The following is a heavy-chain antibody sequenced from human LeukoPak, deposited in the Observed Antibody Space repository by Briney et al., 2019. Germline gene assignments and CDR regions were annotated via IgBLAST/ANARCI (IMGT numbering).Heavy chain of an antibody. D-gene: IGHD5-24*01. CDR2: ISGSGGST. Sequence: PGGSLRLSCAASGFTFSSYAMSWVRQAPGKGLEWVSAISGSGGSTYYADSVKGRFTISRDNAKNSLYLQMNSLRAEDTAVYYCARLNGYNPPFDYWGQGTLVTVSS. V-gene: IGHV3-23*01. CDR1: GFTFSSYA. J-gene: IGHJ4*02. CDR3: ARLNGYNPPFDY.